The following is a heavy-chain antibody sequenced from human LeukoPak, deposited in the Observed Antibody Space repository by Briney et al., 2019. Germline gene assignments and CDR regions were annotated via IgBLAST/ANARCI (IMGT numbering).Heavy chain of an antibody. CDR3: ARGYSSGWYPRWFDP. J-gene: IGHJ5*02. V-gene: IGHV4-34*01. CDR1: GGSFSGYY. Sequence: SETLSLTCAVYGGSFSGYYWSWIRQPPGKGPEWIGEINHSGSTNYNPSLKSRVTISVDTSKNQFSLKLSSVTAADTAVYYCARGYSSGWYPRWFDPWGQGTLVTVSS. D-gene: IGHD6-19*01. CDR2: INHSGST.